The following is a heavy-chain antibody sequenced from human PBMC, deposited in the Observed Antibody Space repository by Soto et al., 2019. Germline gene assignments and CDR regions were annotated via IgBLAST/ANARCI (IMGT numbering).Heavy chain of an antibody. D-gene: IGHD3-3*01. CDR1: GGTFRNYN. CDR2: IIPMFATP. V-gene: IGHV1-69*01. J-gene: IGHJ5*02. CDR3: ARELVNMARGWFDP. Sequence: QLVQSGAEVKKPGSSVKVSCKTSGGTFRNYNIGWVRQAPGQGLAWMGGIIPMFATPHYAQKFQGRVTITADASTNTAYMELSSLRSEDTAVYYCARELVNMARGWFDPWGHVTLVTVSS.